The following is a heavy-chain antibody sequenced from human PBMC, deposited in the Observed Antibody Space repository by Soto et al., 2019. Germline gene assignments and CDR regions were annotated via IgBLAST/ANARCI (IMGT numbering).Heavy chain of an antibody. CDR2: FDPEDGET. J-gene: IGHJ3*02. CDR1: GYTLTELY. D-gene: IGHD3-22*01. CDR3: ATQGLDGSGYYPHEDAFDI. V-gene: IGHV1-24*01. Sequence: DSVKVSCKVSGYTLTELYVHWVRQAPGKGLEWMGGFDPEDGETIYAQKFQGRVTMTEDTSTDTAYMELSSLRSEDTAVYYCATQGLDGSGYYPHEDAFDIWGQGTMVTVSS.